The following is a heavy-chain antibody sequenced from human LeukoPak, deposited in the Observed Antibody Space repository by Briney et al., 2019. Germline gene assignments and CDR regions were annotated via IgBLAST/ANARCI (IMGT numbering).Heavy chain of an antibody. CDR2: ISSSSSYI. J-gene: IGHJ4*02. Sequence: GGSLRLSCAASGFTFSSYSMNWVRQAPGKGLEWVSSISSSSSYIYYADSVKGRFTISRDNSKSTLYLQMNSLRAEDTAVYYRARDLGPHSGWYDYWGQGTLVTVSS. V-gene: IGHV3-21*01. CDR1: GFTFSSYS. D-gene: IGHD6-19*01. CDR3: ARDLGPHSGWYDY.